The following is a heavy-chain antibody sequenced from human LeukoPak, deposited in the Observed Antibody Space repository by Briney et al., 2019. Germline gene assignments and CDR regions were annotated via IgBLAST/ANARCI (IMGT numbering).Heavy chain of an antibody. Sequence: GSLRLSCAASGVIFSEYAMSWVRQTPEKGLEWVSGIGATDLGTYYADSVKGRFTISRDISKSTLYLQMNSLRVEDTAVYYCAKEAHRVGRPLFDFWGQGTLVTVSS. J-gene: IGHJ4*02. CDR3: AKEAHRVGRPLFDF. V-gene: IGHV3-23*01. CDR1: GVIFSEYA. CDR2: IGATDLGT.